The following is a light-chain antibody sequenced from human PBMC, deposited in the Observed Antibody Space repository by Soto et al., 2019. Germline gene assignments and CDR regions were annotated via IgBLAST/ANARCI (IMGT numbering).Light chain of an antibody. CDR2: GAS. CDR1: QDISNY. CDR3: QQHNSYLYT. Sequence: DIQLTQSPSFLSASVGDRVTITCRASQDISNYLVWYQQKPGKAPKLLVYGASTLQSGVPSRFSGSGSGTEFTLTISSLQPDDFATYYCQQHNSYLYTFGQGTKVDIK. V-gene: IGKV1-9*01. J-gene: IGKJ2*01.